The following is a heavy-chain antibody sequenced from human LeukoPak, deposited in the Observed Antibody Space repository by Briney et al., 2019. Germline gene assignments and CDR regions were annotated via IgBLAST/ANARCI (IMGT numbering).Heavy chain of an antibody. Sequence: PGGSLRLSCAASGFTFSSYAMSWVRQAPGKGLEWVSAISGSGGSTYYADSVKGRFTISRDNSKNTLYLQMNSLRAEDTAVYYCAKDPFPVVLPPYGTDVWGQGTTVTVSS. CDR3: AKDPFPVVLPPYGTDV. CDR2: ISGSGGST. D-gene: IGHD2-2*01. V-gene: IGHV3-23*01. J-gene: IGHJ6*02. CDR1: GFTFSSYA.